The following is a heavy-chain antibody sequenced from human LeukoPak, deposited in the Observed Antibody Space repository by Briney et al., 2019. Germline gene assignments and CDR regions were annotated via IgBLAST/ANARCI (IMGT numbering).Heavy chain of an antibody. D-gene: IGHD3-22*01. CDR3: AKDPTHFRVWDDYDNTRLNY. J-gene: IGHJ4*02. V-gene: IGHV3-30*02. CDR2: IRYDGNNK. CDR1: GFTFRSYD. Sequence: GGSLRLSCAASGFTFRSYDMHWVRQAPGKGLEWVAFIRYDGNNKYYADSVKGRFTISRDNSKNTVYLQMNSLRAEDTAVYYCAKDPTHFRVWDDYDNTRLNYWGQGTLVTVSS.